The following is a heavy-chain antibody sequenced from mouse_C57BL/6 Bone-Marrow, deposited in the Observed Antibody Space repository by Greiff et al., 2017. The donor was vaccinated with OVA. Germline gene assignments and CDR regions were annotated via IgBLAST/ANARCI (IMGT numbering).Heavy chain of an antibody. V-gene: IGHV1-54*01. CDR3: ARSEDDGYFFYFDY. CDR2: INPGSGGT. J-gene: IGHJ2*01. D-gene: IGHD2-3*01. CDR1: GYAFTNYL. Sequence: VQLVESGAELVRPGTSVKVSCKASGYAFTNYLIEWVKQRPGQGLEWIGVINPGSGGTNYNEKFKGKATLTADKSSSTAYMQLSSLTSEDSAVYFCARSEDDGYFFYFDYWGQGTTLTVSS.